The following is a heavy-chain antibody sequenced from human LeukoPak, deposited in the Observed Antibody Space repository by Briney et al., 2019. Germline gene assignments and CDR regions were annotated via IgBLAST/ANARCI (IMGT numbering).Heavy chain of an antibody. CDR1: GGTFSSYA. CDR3: ARGSQEVITFGGVPYNWFGP. V-gene: IGHV1-69*13. D-gene: IGHD3-16*01. J-gene: IGHJ5*02. CDR2: IIPIFGTA. Sequence: SVKVSCKASGGTFSSYAISWVRQAPGQGLEWMGGIIPIFGTANYAQKFQGRVTITADESTSTAYMELSSLRSEDTAVYYCARGSQEVITFGGVPYNWFGPWGQGTLVTVSS.